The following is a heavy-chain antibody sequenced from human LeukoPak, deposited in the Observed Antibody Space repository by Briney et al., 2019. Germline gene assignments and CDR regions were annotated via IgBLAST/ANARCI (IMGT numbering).Heavy chain of an antibody. Sequence: KPSETLSLTCTVSGGSISSSNYYWGWIRQPPGKGLEWIGSIFYSGTTYYDPSLKSRVTMSIDASKNQFSLNVSSVTAADTAVYYCARIGLGELSFLPEEAFDIWGQGTMVTVSS. V-gene: IGHV4-39*07. CDR1: GGSISSSNYY. CDR2: IFYSGTT. J-gene: IGHJ3*02. CDR3: ARIGLGELSFLPEEAFDI. D-gene: IGHD3-16*02.